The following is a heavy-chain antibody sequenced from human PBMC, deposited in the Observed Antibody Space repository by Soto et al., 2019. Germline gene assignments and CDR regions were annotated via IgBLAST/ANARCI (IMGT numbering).Heavy chain of an antibody. CDR1: GFSLSDYA. CDR3: ARIKLVEWFFINVDVYDMDV. V-gene: IGHV3-48*02. Sequence: LRLSCVASGFSLSDYAANWVRQAPGKGLEWVSFISSDSRTIYYADSVEGRFTVSRDNARNSVSLQMDGLRDEDAAVYYCARIKLVEWFFINVDVYDMDVWGPATPVTVSS. D-gene: IGHD3-3*01. CDR2: ISSDSRTI. J-gene: IGHJ6*02.